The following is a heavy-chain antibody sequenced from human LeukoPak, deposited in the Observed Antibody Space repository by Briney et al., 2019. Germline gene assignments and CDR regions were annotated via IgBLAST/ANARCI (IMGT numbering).Heavy chain of an antibody. CDR3: ARGPPNWGYDY. V-gene: IGHV1-8*01. Sequence: ASVKVSCKASGYTFTSYDFNWVRQATGQRPEWMGWMGPNSGDTGYAQKFQDRVTMTRNTSISTAYMELSSLRSDDTGVYYCARGPPNWGYDYWGPGTLVTVSS. CDR2: MGPNSGDT. D-gene: IGHD7-27*01. CDR1: GYTFTSYD. J-gene: IGHJ4*02.